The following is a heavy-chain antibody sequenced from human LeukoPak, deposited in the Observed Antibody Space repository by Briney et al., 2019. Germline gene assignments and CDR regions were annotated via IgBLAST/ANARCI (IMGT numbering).Heavy chain of an antibody. J-gene: IGHJ1*01. Sequence: GGSLRLSCAASGFTFSTYEMNWVRQAPGKGLEWVSYISSSGSIIHYADSVKGRFTIYRDNAKNSLYLQMNSLRAEDTAVYYCARDGDDYDDVEYSQHWGQGTLVTVSS. CDR1: GFTFSTYE. D-gene: IGHD5-24*01. CDR3: ARDGDDYDDVEYSQH. V-gene: IGHV3-48*03. CDR2: ISSSGSII.